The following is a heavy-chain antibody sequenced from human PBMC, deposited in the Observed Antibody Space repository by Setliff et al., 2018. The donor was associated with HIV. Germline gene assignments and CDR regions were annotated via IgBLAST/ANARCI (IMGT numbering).Heavy chain of an antibody. J-gene: IGHJ6*03. CDR2: IWSDGSKK. D-gene: IGHD3-16*01. Sequence: LRLSCAASGFTFSRYAIHWVRQAPGKGLEWVAIIWSDGSKKYYEDSVKGRFTISSDNSKNTLYLQMNSLRAEDTAVYYCARAVNWGGTWYYYMDVWGKGTTVTVSS. CDR1: GFTFSRYA. CDR3: ARAVNWGGTWYYYMDV. V-gene: IGHV3-33*01.